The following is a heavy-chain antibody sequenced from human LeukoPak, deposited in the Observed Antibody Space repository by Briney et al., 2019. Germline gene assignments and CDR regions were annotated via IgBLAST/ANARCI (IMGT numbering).Heavy chain of an antibody. Sequence: GASLKVSCKASGYTFTSYGISWVRQTPGQGLEWMGWSSAYNGNTNYTQKLQGRVTMTTDTSTSTAYMELRRLRSDDTAVYYCARDGYCSGGSCYFLAPFDYWGQGTLVTVSS. CDR3: ARDGYCSGGSCYFLAPFDY. V-gene: IGHV1-18*01. J-gene: IGHJ4*02. D-gene: IGHD2-15*01. CDR2: SSAYNGNT. CDR1: GYTFTSYG.